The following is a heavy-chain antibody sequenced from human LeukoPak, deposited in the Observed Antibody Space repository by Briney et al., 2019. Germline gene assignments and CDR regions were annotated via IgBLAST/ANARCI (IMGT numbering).Heavy chain of an antibody. CDR3: ARWGYDFWSGYQHQRVFDY. CDR1: GYSISSGYY. J-gene: IGHJ4*02. CDR2: INHSGST. Sequence: SETLSLTCTVSGYSISSGYYWSWIRQPPGKGLEWIGEINHSGSTNYNPSLKSRVTISVDTSKNQFSLKLSSVTAADTAVYYCARWGYDFWSGYQHQRVFDYWGQGTLVTVSS. D-gene: IGHD3-3*01. V-gene: IGHV4-34*01.